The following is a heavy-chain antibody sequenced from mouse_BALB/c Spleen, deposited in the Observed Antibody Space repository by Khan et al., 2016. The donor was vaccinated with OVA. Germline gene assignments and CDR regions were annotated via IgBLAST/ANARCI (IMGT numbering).Heavy chain of an antibody. V-gene: IGHV2-6-5*01. Sequence: QVQLKQSGPGLVAPSQNLSITCTVSGFSLSDYGVSWIRQPPGKGLEWLGVIWGGGSTYYNSALKSRLIISKDNSKSQVFLKMSSLQSDDTAMFYCAKGVWSYYYTLDYWGQGTSVTVSS. CDR1: GFSLSDYG. CDR3: AKGVWSYYYTLDY. J-gene: IGHJ4*01. CDR2: IWGGGST.